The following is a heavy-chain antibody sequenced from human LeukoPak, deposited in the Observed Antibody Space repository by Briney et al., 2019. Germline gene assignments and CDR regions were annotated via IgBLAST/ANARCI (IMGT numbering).Heavy chain of an antibody. Sequence: ASVKVSCKASGGTFSSYAISWVRQAPGQGLEWMGWISAYNGNTNYAQKLQGRVTMTTDTSTSTAYMELRSLRSDDTAVYYCARGYYDFWSGYINWFDPWGQGTLVTVSS. CDR2: ISAYNGNT. D-gene: IGHD3-3*01. CDR1: GGTFSSYA. V-gene: IGHV1-18*01. CDR3: ARGYYDFWSGYINWFDP. J-gene: IGHJ5*02.